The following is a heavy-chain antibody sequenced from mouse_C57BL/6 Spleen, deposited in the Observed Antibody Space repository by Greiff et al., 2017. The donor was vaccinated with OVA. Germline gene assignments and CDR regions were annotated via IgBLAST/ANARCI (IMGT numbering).Heavy chain of an antibody. CDR1: GFSFNTYA. Sequence: EVQVVESGGGLVQPKGSLKLSCAASGFSFNTYAMNWVRQAPGKGLEWVARIRSKSNNYATYYADSVKDRFTISRDDSESMLYLQMNNLKTEDTAMYYCVRHRSYGYFYYWGQGTTLTVSS. CDR3: VRHRSYGYFYY. D-gene: IGHD1-1*02. CDR2: IRSKSNNYAT. V-gene: IGHV10-1*01. J-gene: IGHJ2*01.